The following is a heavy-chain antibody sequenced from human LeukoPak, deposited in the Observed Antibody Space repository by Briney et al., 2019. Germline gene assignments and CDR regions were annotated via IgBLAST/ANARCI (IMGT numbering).Heavy chain of an antibody. CDR1: GFTFSSYS. D-gene: IGHD3-22*01. CDR2: ISSSSSTI. V-gene: IGHV3-48*01. Sequence: QAGGSLRLSCAASGFTFSSYSMNWVRQAPGKGLEWVSYISSSSSTIYYADSVKGRFTISRDNAKNSLYLQMNSLRAEDTAVYYCARSEGGYYHYYWGQGTLVTVSS. CDR3: ARSEGGYYHYY. J-gene: IGHJ4*02.